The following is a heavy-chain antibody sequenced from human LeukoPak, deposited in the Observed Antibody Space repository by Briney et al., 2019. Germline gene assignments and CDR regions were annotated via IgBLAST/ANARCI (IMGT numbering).Heavy chain of an antibody. J-gene: IGHJ4*02. V-gene: IGHV4-34*01. CDR3: ARGFLATITD. CDR1: GGSFSGYY. CDR2: INHSGST. Sequence: SETLSLTCAVYGGSFSGYYWSWIRRPPGKGLEWIGEINHSGSTNYNPSLKSRVTISVDTSKNQFSLKLSSVTAADTAVYYCARGFLATITDWGQGTLVTVSS. D-gene: IGHD5-12*01.